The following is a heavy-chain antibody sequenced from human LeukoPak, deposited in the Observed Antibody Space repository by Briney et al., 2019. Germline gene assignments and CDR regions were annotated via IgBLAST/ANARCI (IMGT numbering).Heavy chain of an antibody. D-gene: IGHD6-19*01. CDR3: ARDRGSSGWYKYASDI. Sequence: GGSLRLSCAASGFTFSDYYMSWIRQAPGKGLEWVSYISSSGSTIYYADSVKGRFTISRDNARNSLYLQMNTLRAEDTAVYYCARDRGSSGWYKYASDIWGQGTMVTVSS. CDR2: ISSSGSTI. CDR1: GFTFSDYY. J-gene: IGHJ3*02. V-gene: IGHV3-11*04.